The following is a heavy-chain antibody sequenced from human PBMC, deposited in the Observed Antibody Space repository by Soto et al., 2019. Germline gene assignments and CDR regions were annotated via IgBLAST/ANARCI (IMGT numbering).Heavy chain of an antibody. CDR3: ARIHTEYCSGGSCYPTPNFDY. CDR2: IYYSGST. V-gene: IGHV4-31*03. CDR1: GGSISSGGYY. Sequence: QVQLQESGPGLVKPSQTLSLTCTVSGGSISSGGYYWSWIRQHPGKGLEWIGYIYYSGSTYYNPSLKSRVTISVDTSKNQFSLTLSSVTAADTAVYYCARIHTEYCSGGSCYPTPNFDYWGQGTLVTVSS. D-gene: IGHD2-15*01. J-gene: IGHJ4*02.